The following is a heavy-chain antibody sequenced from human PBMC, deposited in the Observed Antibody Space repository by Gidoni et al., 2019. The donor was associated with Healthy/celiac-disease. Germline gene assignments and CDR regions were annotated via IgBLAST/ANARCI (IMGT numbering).Heavy chain of an antibody. CDR1: GFTCSSYA. D-gene: IGHD3-10*01. CDR2: ISGSGGST. CDR3: AKVPVSRV. Sequence: EVQLLESVGGLVQPGGYLRLYCAASGFTCSSYAMSWVRQAPGKGLEWDSAISGSGGSTYYADSVKGRFTISRDNSKNTLYLQMNSLRAEDTAVYYCAKVPVSRVWGQGTLVTVSS. J-gene: IGHJ4*02. V-gene: IGHV3-23*01.